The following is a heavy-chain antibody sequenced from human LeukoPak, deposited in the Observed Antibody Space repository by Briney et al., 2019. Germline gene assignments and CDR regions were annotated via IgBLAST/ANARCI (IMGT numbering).Heavy chain of an antibody. Sequence: GASLGLSCAASGFTFSSYAMSWVRQAPGKGLEWVSAISGSGGSTYYADSVKGRFTISRDNSKNTLYLQMNSLRAEDTAVYYCAKGTDYGDYPDYWGQGTLVTVSS. V-gene: IGHV3-23*01. CDR3: AKGTDYGDYPDY. D-gene: IGHD4-17*01. CDR1: GFTFSSYA. CDR2: ISGSGGST. J-gene: IGHJ4*02.